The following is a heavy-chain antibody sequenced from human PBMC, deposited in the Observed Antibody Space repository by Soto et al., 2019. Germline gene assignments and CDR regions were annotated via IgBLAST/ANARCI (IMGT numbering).Heavy chain of an antibody. Sequence: SVKVSCKASGGTFSSYTISWVRQAPGQGLEWMGRIIPILGIANYAQKFQGRVTITADKSTSTAYMELSSLRSEDTAVYYCAWGADYSIYGHWGQGTLVTVSS. D-gene: IGHD4-4*01. CDR2: IIPILGIA. V-gene: IGHV1-69*02. J-gene: IGHJ4*02. CDR3: AWGADYSIYGH. CDR1: GGTFSSYT.